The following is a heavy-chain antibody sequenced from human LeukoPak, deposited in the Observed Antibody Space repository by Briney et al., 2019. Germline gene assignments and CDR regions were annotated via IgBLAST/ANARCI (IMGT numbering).Heavy chain of an antibody. J-gene: IGHJ4*02. CDR2: IFYIGNT. D-gene: IGHD4-17*01. Sequence: PSETLSLTCSVSPGSISRFYWSWIRQAPGKEPEWIGYIFYIGNTNYNPSLRGRVTISIDTSKNEFSLDLTSVTAADTAVYYCAGTVTTHFAYWGQGALVTVSS. CDR1: PGSISRFY. V-gene: IGHV4-59*08. CDR3: AGTVTTHFAY.